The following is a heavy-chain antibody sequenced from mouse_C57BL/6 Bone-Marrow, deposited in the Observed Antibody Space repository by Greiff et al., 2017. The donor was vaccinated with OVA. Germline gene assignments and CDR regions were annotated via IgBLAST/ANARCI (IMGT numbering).Heavy chain of an antibody. D-gene: IGHD2-5*01. Sequence: QVQLKESGAELARPGASVKLSCKASGYTFTSYGISWVKQRTGQGLEWIGEIYPRSGNTYYNEKFKGKATLTADKSSSTAYMELRSLTSEDSAVYFCARSNSNYDYYAMDYWGQGTSVTVSS. CDR2: IYPRSGNT. CDR1: GYTFTSYG. V-gene: IGHV1-81*01. CDR3: ARSNSNYDYYAMDY. J-gene: IGHJ4*01.